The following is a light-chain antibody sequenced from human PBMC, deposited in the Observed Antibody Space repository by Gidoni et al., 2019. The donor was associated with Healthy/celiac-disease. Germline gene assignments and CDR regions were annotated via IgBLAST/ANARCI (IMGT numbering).Light chain of an antibody. CDR3: QQYNNWPLYT. CDR1: PSVSSN. J-gene: IGKJ2*01. CDR2: GAS. Sequence: EIVMPQSPATLSVSPGERATLSCRASPSVSSNLAWYQQKPGQAPRLLISGASTRATGIPARFSGSGSGTEFTLTISSLQSEDFAVYYCQQYNNWPLYTFGQGTKLEIK. V-gene: IGKV3-15*01.